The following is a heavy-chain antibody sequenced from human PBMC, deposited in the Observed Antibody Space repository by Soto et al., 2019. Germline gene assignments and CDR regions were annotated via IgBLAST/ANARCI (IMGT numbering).Heavy chain of an antibody. CDR2: ITSSSGHI. Sequence: EVQLVESGGGLVKPGGSLRLSCEASGFTLTTYTMNWVRQASGKWLEWVSSITSSSGHIYYADSVKGRFTISRDNARNSLYLQMNSLRAEDTAVYYCVRERGLSSFYGMDVWGPGTTVTDSS. CDR1: GFTLTTYT. CDR3: VRERGLSSFYGMDV. J-gene: IGHJ6*02. D-gene: IGHD3-10*01. V-gene: IGHV3-21*02.